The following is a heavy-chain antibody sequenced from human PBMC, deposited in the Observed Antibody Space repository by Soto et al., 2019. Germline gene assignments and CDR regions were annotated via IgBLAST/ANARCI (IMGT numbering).Heavy chain of an antibody. V-gene: IGHV3-23*01. J-gene: IGHJ5*02. CDR2: ISGSGGSI. CDR1: GFTFSTYV. D-gene: IGHD5-12*01. Sequence: EVQLLESGGGLVQPGGSLRRSCAASGFTFSTYVMTWVRQAPGKGLEWVSGISGSGGSIYYAVSVKGRFTTSRDNSKKTLLLQINTLRAVDTAVYYCAKAQYSGYSLSYNTGSWCQGTLVTVSS. CDR3: AKAQYSGYSLSYNTGS.